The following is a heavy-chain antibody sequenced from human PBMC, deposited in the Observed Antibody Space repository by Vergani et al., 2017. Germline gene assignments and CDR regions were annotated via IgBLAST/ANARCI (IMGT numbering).Heavy chain of an antibody. D-gene: IGHD2-21*01. CDR2: IYYSGST. V-gene: IGHV4-30-4*08. CDR3: AREVAYCGGDCPDYFDY. J-gene: IGHJ4*02. CDR1: GGSISSGDYY. Sequence: QVQLQESGPGLVKPSQTLSLTCTVSGGSISSGDYYWSWIRQPPGKGLEWIGYIYYSGSTYYNPSLKRRVTISVDTSKTQFSLKLSSVTAADTAVYYCAREVAYCGGDCPDYFDYWGQGTLVTVSS.